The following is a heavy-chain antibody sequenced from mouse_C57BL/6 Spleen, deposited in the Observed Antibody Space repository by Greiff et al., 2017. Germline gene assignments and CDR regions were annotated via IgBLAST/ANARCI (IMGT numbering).Heavy chain of an antibody. J-gene: IGHJ4*01. CDR1: GYSITSGYY. CDR3: ARTTEGYYYAMDY. D-gene: IGHD1-1*01. V-gene: IGHV3-6*01. CDR2: ISYDGSN. Sequence: ESGPGLVKPSQSLSLTCSVTGYSITSGYYWNWIRQFPGNKLEWMGYISYDGSNNYNPSLKNRISITRDTSKNQFFLKLNSVTTEDTATYYCARTTEGYYYAMDYWGQGTSVTVSS.